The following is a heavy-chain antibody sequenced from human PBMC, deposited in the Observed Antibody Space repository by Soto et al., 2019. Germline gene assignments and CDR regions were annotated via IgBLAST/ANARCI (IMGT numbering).Heavy chain of an antibody. J-gene: IGHJ4*02. CDR1: GYTFTIYA. D-gene: IGHD5-12*01. V-gene: IGHV1-3*01. Sequence: GASVKVSCKASGYTFTIYAMHWVRQAPGQRLEWMGWINGGNGNTEYSQKFQDRVTITRDTSASTAYMELSSLRSEDTAVYYCAREGYNGYDYYPYWGQGTLVTVS. CDR2: INGGNGNT. CDR3: AREGYNGYDYYPY.